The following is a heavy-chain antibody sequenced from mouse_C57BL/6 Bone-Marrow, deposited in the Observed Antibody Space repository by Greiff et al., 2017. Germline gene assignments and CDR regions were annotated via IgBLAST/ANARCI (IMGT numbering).Heavy chain of an antibody. Sequence: EVHLVESEGGLVQPGSSMKLSCTASGFTFSDYYMAWVRQVPEKGLEWVATINYDGSSTYYLDSLKSRFIISRDNAKNILYMQMSSMRSEDTATCYWAREQEDYAMDYWGKGTSVTVSS. CDR3: AREQEDYAMDY. V-gene: IGHV5-16*01. J-gene: IGHJ4*01. CDR2: INYDGSST. CDR1: GFTFSDYY.